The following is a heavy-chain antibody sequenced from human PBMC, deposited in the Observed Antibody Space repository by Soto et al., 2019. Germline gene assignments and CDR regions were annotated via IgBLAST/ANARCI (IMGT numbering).Heavy chain of an antibody. CDR3: ARTLTPGFWFDP. CDR2: IYYSGST. J-gene: IGHJ5*02. D-gene: IGHD4-4*01. Sequence: PSETLSLTCTVSGGSISSGGYYWSWIRQQPGKGLEWIGYIYYSGSTYYNPSLKSRVTISVDTSKNQFSLKLSSVTAADTAVYYCARTLTPGFWFDPWGQGTLVTVSS. CDR1: GGSISSGGYY. V-gene: IGHV4-31*03.